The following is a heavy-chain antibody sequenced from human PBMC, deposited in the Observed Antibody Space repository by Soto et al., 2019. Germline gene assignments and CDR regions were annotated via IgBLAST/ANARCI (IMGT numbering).Heavy chain of an antibody. CDR1: GGSFSGYY. D-gene: IGHD6-19*01. J-gene: IGHJ4*02. V-gene: IGHV4-34*01. Sequence: SETLSLTCAVYGGSFSGYYWSWIRPPPGKGLEWIGEINHSGSTNYNPSLKSRVTISVDTSKNQFSLKLSSVTAADTAVYYCARGRASIAVADYWGQGTLVTVSS. CDR2: INHSGST. CDR3: ARGRASIAVADY.